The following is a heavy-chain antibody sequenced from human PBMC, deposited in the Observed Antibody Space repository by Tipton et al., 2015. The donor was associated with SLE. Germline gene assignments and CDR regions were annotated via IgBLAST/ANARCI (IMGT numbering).Heavy chain of an antibody. Sequence: TLSLTCTVSGDSFSSGSSSWNWVRQPAGKGLEWIGLIYNSGITNYNPSLQSRVTLSVDTSENHFSLNLNSVTAADTAVYFCARQRGYYDGTPFPPWNFDLWGRGTQVTVSS. CDR1: GDSFSSGSSS. CDR3: ARQRGYYDGTPFPPWNFDL. CDR2: IYNSGIT. D-gene: IGHD3-16*01. J-gene: IGHJ2*01. V-gene: IGHV4-61*02.